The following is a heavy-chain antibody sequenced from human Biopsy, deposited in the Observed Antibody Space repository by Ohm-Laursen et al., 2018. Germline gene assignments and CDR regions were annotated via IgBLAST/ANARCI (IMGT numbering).Heavy chain of an antibody. Sequence: GASVKVSCKASGYSFTSYYMHWVRQAPGQGLGWMGMINPSGSTTSYPQIFQGRVTMTRDTSKSTVYVELSSLRSADTAVYFCARNTGWYGDLYYFDYWGQGTLVTVSS. D-gene: IGHD6-19*01. CDR3: ARNTGWYGDLYYFDY. CDR1: GYSFTSYY. V-gene: IGHV1-46*01. J-gene: IGHJ4*02. CDR2: INPSGSTT.